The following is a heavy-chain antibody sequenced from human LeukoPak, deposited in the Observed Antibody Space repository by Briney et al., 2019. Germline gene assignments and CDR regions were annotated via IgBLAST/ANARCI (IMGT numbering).Heavy chain of an antibody. D-gene: IGHD3-22*01. CDR2: INSDGINT. CDR1: GFTFSNYW. CDR3: AREGSYLNSGGSYYLHWLDP. Sequence: PGGSLRLSCAASGFTFSNYWMHWVRQAPGKGLVWVSRINSDGINTSYADSVKGRFTISRDNAKNTLYLEMHSLRVEDTAIYYCAREGSYLNSGGSYYLHWLDPWGQGTLVTVSS. J-gene: IGHJ5*02. V-gene: IGHV3-74*01.